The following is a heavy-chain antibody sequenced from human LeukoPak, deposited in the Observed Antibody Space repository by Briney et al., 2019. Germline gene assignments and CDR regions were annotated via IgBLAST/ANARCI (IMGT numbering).Heavy chain of an antibody. CDR2: ISWNSGSI. D-gene: IGHD2-2*01. CDR1: GFTFDDYA. Sequence: GRSLRLSCAASGFTFDDYAMHWVRQAPGKGLEWVSGISWNSGSIGYADSVKGRLTISRDNAKNSLYLQMNSLRAEDTALYYCAKDTHARGPFYFDYWGQGTLVTVSS. J-gene: IGHJ4*02. CDR3: AKDTHARGPFYFDY. V-gene: IGHV3-9*01.